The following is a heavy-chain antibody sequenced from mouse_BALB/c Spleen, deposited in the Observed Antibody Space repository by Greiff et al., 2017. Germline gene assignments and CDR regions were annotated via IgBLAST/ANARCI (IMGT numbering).Heavy chain of an antibody. Sequence: QVQLQQSGPGLVAPSQSLSITCTVSGFSLTSYGVHWVRQPPGKGLEWLGVIWAGGSTNYNSALMSRLSISKDNSKSQVFLKMNSLQTDDTAMYYCARERGTNYYGSSYVYYAMDYWGQGTSVTVSS. CDR2: IWAGGST. CDR1: GFSLTSYG. J-gene: IGHJ4*01. CDR3: ARERGTNYYGSSYVYYAMDY. D-gene: IGHD1-1*01. V-gene: IGHV2-9*02.